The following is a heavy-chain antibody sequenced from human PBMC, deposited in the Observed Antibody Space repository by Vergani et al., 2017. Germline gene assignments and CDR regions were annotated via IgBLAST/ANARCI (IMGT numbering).Heavy chain of an antibody. CDR1: GFSFNSYW. CDR2: IMPDGSAT. J-gene: IGHJ3*02. V-gene: IGHV3-7*01. CDR3: AKSGFVGAFET. Sequence: DVHLAESGGGFFQPGGSLRLSCSASGFSFNSYWMHWVRQVPGKGLEWVANIMPDGSATMYADSLRGRFSISRDNAKNSLHLHMSSLRVEDTAVYFCAKSGFVGAFETWGQGTMVTVSS. D-gene: IGHD6-6*01.